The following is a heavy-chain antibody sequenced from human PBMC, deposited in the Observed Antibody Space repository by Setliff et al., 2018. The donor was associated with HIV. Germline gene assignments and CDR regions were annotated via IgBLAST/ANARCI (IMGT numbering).Heavy chain of an antibody. CDR3: ARDLYYYDSSGYYPGNYYGMDV. CDR1: GGSFSGYY. Sequence: PSETLSLTCAVYGGSFSGYYWSWIRQPPGKGLEWIGEINYGGSTDYNPSLKSRVTISVDTSKNQFSLKLSSVTAADTAVYCCARDLYYYDSSGYYPGNYYGMDVWGQGTTVTVSS. V-gene: IGHV4-34*01. J-gene: IGHJ6*02. D-gene: IGHD3-22*01. CDR2: INYGGST.